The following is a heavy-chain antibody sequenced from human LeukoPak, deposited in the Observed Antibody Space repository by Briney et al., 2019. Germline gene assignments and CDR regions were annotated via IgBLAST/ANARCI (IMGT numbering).Heavy chain of an antibody. V-gene: IGHV4-59*11. CDR2: IYGSETT. CDR1: GDSMSNHF. J-gene: IGHJ4*02. Sequence: SETLSLTCTVSGDSMSNHFWSWIRQPPGKGLEWIGYIYGSETTNYNPSLKSRVTMSVDTSENQFSLKLSSVTAADTALYYCASRPGGSTWYGVFDYWSRGALVTVSS. D-gene: IGHD6-13*01. CDR3: ASRPGGSTWYGVFDY.